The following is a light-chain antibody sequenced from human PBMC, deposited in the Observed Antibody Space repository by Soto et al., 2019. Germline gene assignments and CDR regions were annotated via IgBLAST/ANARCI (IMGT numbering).Light chain of an antibody. V-gene: IGKV1-39*01. Sequence: DIQMTQSPSSLSASVGDRVTITCRASQSISSYLNWYQQKPGKAPKLLIYAACSLQSGVPSRFSGRGSGTDFTLTISSLQPEDFATYYCQQSYSTPPTFGQGTKVEIK. CDR2: AAC. J-gene: IGKJ1*01. CDR3: QQSYSTPPT. CDR1: QSISSY.